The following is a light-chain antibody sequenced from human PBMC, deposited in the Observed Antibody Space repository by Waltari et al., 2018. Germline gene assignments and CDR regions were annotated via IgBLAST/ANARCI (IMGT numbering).Light chain of an antibody. V-gene: IGLV1-36*01. CDR3: AVWDDSLNSWV. J-gene: IGLJ3*02. Sequence: QSLLTQPPSLSGVPGQSVTMSCSGSSSNVERNAVNWYQHLPEKAPRLLIYYYNLLSSGVSDRFSGSKSDTSASLAISGLQSEDEADYFCAVWDDSLNSWVFGGGTKLTVL. CDR1: SSNVERNA. CDR2: YYN.